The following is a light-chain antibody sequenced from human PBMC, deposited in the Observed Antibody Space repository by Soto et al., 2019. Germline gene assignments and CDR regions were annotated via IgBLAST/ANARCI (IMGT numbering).Light chain of an antibody. CDR2: EVS. V-gene: IGLV2-8*01. CDR1: SSDVGGYNY. CDR3: SSYAGSNHNWV. Sequence: QSALTQPPSASGSPGQSVTMSCTGTSSDVGGYNYVSWYQQHPGKAPKLMIYEVSKRPSGVPDRFSGSKSGNTASLTVSGLQAEDEADYYCSSYAGSNHNWVFGGGTKLTVL. J-gene: IGLJ3*02.